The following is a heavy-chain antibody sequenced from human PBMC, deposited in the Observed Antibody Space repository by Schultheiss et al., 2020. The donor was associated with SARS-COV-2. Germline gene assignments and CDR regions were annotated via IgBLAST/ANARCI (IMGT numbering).Heavy chain of an antibody. D-gene: IGHD2-2*01. V-gene: IGHV3-23*01. J-gene: IGHJ5*02. Sequence: GESLKISCAASGFTVSSNYMSWVRQAPGKGLEWVSTISGSGGSTYYADSVKGRFTISRDNSKNTLYLQMNSLRAEDTAVYYCARENSCYLTWGQGTQVTVSS. CDR2: ISGSGGST. CDR3: ARENSCYLT. CDR1: GFTVSSNY.